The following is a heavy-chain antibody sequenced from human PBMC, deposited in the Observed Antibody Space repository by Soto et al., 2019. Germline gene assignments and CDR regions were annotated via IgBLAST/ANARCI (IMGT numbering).Heavy chain of an antibody. CDR3: ASKEGIAAAGPDY. Sequence: GGSLRLSCAASGFPFSSYARHWVRPAPGKGLEWVAVISYDGSNKYYADFVKGRFTISRDNSKNTLYLQMNSLRAEDTAVYYCASKEGIAAAGPDYWGQGTLVTV. CDR2: ISYDGSNK. V-gene: IGHV3-30-3*01. D-gene: IGHD6-13*01. J-gene: IGHJ4*02. CDR1: GFPFSSYA.